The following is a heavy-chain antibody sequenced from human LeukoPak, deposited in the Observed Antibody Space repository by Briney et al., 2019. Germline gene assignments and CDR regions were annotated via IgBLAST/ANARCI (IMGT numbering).Heavy chain of an antibody. CDR1: GGYISTGDHY. V-gene: IGHV4-30-4*08. CDR3: AITMVRPRWGWFDP. J-gene: IGHJ5*02. Sequence: SQTLSLTCSVSGGYISTGDHYWDWIRQPPGKGLEWIGCIYFSGSTSYHPSLESRVTISVDTSKNQFSLKLSSVTAADTAVYYCAITMVRPRWGWFDPWGQGTLVTVSS. D-gene: IGHD3-10*01. CDR2: IYFSGST.